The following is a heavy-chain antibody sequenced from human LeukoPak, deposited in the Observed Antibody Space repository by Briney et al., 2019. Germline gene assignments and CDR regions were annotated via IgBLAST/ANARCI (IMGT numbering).Heavy chain of an antibody. CDR3: AKDRTVGASYWYFDL. CDR1: GVTLSTCA. CDR2: ISSSGSGDNT. D-gene: IGHD1-26*01. J-gene: IGHJ2*01. V-gene: IGHV3-23*01. Sequence: PGGSLRLSCAASGVTLSTCAMSWARQAPGKGLEWVSGISSSGSGDNTYYADSVKGRFTISRDSSKNTLFLHMSTLRAEDTAIYYCAKDRTVGASYWYFDLWGRGTLVTVSS.